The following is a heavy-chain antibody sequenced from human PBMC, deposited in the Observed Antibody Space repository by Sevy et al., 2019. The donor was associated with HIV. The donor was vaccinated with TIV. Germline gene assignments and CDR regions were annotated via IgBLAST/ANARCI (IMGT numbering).Heavy chain of an antibody. CDR3: ASPLPFYYGSGSEEFDY. V-gene: IGHV3-48*01. CDR2: ISSSSSTI. J-gene: IGHJ4*02. D-gene: IGHD3-10*01. Sequence: GGSLRLSCTASGFTFSSFSMNWVRQAPGKGLEWVSYISSSSSTIYYADSVKGRFTISRDNAKNSLYLQMNSLRAEDTAVYYCASPLPFYYGSGSEEFDYWGRGTLVTVSS. CDR1: GFTFSSFS.